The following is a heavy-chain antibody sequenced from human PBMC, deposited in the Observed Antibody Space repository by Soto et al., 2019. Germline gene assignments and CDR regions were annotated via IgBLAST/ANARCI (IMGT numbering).Heavy chain of an antibody. V-gene: IGHV3-23*01. CDR3: AKDKWELPPFDY. J-gene: IGHJ4*02. CDR2: VSASGLNT. D-gene: IGHD1-26*01. CDR1: GFTFSTYA. Sequence: PGGSLRLSCAASGFTFSTYAMAWVRQAPGKGLEWVSGVSASGLNTDYADPVKGRFTISRDNSKNTLYLQMNSLRAEDTAVYYCAKDKWELPPFDYWGQGTLVTVSS.